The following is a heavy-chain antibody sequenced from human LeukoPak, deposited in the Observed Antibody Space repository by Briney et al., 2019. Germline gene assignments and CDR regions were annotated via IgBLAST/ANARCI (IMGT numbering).Heavy chain of an antibody. Sequence: ASVKVSCKASGYTFTSYGISWVRQAPGQGLEWMGWISADNGNTNYAQKFQGRVTMSVDTSTSTAYMELRSLRSDDTAVYYCAKNRGATWWDLVDSWGQGTLVTVSS. V-gene: IGHV1-18*01. CDR1: GYTFTSYG. D-gene: IGHD1-26*01. CDR3: AKNRGATWWDLVDS. J-gene: IGHJ4*02. CDR2: ISADNGNT.